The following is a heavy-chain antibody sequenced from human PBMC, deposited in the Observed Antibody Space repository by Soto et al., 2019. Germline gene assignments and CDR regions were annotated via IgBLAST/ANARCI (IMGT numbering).Heavy chain of an antibody. V-gene: IGHV4-59*01. D-gene: IGHD1-26*01. CDR3: AWGRRSSGRHDAIDI. CDR1: GGSISTYF. CDR2: IDYTGTT. J-gene: IGHJ3*02. Sequence: QVQLQESGPGLVKPSETQSLTCTVSGGSISTYFWNWIRQSPGKGLEWIGYIDYTGTTNYNPSLQSRITMSVDTSKNQFSLKLNSVTAADTAVYYCAWGRRSSGRHDAIDIWGQGTMVTVSS.